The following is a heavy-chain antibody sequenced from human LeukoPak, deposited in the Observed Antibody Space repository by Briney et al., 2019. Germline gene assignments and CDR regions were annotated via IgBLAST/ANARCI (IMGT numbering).Heavy chain of an antibody. Sequence: PSETLSLTCAVYGGSFSGYYWSWIRQPPGKGLEWIGEINHSGSTNYNPSLKSRVTISVDTSKNQFSLKLSSVTAADTAVYYCARDGYYDSSGYPGALYYYYGMDVWGQGTTVTVSS. J-gene: IGHJ6*02. D-gene: IGHD3-22*01. CDR1: GGSFSGYY. CDR3: ARDGYYDSSGYPGALYYYYGMDV. CDR2: INHSGST. V-gene: IGHV4-34*01.